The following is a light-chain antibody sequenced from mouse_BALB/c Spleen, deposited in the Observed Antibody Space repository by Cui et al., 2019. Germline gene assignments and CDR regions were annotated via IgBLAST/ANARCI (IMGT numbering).Light chain of an antibody. CDR1: NSISKY. CDR2: SGS. Sequence: DVQITQSPSYLAASPGETITINCRASNSISKYLAWYQEKPGKTNKLLIYSGSTLQSGIPSRFSGSGSGTDFTLTISSLEPEDFAMYYCQQHNEYPLTFGAGTKLELK. CDR3: QQHNEYPLT. V-gene: IGKV16-104*01. J-gene: IGKJ5*01.